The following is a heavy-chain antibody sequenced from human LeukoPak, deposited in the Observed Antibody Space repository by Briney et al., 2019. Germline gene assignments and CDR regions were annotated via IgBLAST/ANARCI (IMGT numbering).Heavy chain of an antibody. J-gene: IGHJ3*02. Sequence: SETLSLTCAVYGGSFSGYYWSWIRQPPGKGLEWIGEINHSGSTNYNPSLKSRVTISVDTSKNQFSLKLSSVTAADTAVYYCARGSTAHAFDIWGRGTMVTVSS. CDR2: INHSGST. CDR3: ARGSTAHAFDI. CDR1: GGSFSGYY. V-gene: IGHV4-34*01.